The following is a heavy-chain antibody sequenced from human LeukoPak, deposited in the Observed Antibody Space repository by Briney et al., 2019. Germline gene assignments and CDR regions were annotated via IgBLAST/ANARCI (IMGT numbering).Heavy chain of an antibody. Sequence: PGGSLRLSCAASGFTFSTYWMNWVRQAPGKGLEWVANIKQDGSEKYYVDSVKGRLTISRDNAKNSLCLQMNSLRDEDTAVYYCARGGRTVFGVVTMWGQGTLVTVSS. CDR1: GFTFSTYW. V-gene: IGHV3-7*05. CDR2: IKQDGSEK. CDR3: ARGGRTVFGVVTM. D-gene: IGHD3-3*01. J-gene: IGHJ4*02.